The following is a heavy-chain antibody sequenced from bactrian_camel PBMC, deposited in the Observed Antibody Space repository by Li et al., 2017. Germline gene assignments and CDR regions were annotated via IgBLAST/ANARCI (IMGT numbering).Heavy chain of an antibody. Sequence: VQLVESGGGSVQAGESLTLSCAVYTSSNARLHMAWFRQAPGKEREGVAVIDSDGNSEARTTYADSVKGRFTISKDNAKNTLYLQMNSLKPEDTAMYYCAADWRHSMTAIQGLGVMTRGDFGAYGQGTQVTVS. CDR1: TSSNARLH. J-gene: IGHJ6*01. D-gene: IGHD3*01. CDR2: IDSDGNSEART. CDR3: AADWRHSMTAIQGLGVMTRGDFGA. V-gene: IGHV3S32*01.